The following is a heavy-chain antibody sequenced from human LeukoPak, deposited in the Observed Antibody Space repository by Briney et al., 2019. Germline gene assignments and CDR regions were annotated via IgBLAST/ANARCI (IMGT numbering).Heavy chain of an antibody. J-gene: IGHJ6*03. CDR1: GFTFSEYY. CDR3: ARVRREMKRSLGRITEYSYYYYMDV. D-gene: IGHD2/OR15-2a*01. Sequence: GGSLRLSCAASGFTFSEYYMSWVRQAPGKGLEWVSYISSSGSTIHYADSVRGRFTISRDNAKNSLYLQMNSLRAEDTAVYYCARVRREMKRSLGRITEYSYYYYMDVWGKGTTVTVSS. V-gene: IGHV3-11*04. CDR2: ISSSGSTI.